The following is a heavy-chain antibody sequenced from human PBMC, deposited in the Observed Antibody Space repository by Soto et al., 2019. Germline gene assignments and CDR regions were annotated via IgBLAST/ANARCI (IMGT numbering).Heavy chain of an antibody. Sequence: GGSLRLSCAASGFTFDDYAMHWVRQAPGKGLEWVSGISWNSGSIGYADSVKGRFTISRDNAKNSLYLQMNSLRAEDTALYYCATQSGDYDFWSGYYSYWGQGTLVTVSS. CDR2: ISWNSGSI. V-gene: IGHV3-9*01. J-gene: IGHJ4*02. CDR3: ATQSGDYDFWSGYYSY. D-gene: IGHD3-3*01. CDR1: GFTFDDYA.